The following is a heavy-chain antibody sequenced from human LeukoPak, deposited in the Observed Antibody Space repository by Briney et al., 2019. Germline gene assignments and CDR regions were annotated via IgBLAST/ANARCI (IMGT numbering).Heavy chain of an antibody. CDR2: ISPYNGNA. CDR3: ARGWLQPYWYFDL. V-gene: IGHV1-18*01. J-gene: IGHJ2*01. CDR1: GYTFTNYG. Sequence: ASVKVSCKASGYTFTNYGISWVRQAPGQGLEWMGWISPYNGNADCAQKLQGRVTMTADTSTTTAYMELRSLRSDDTAVYYCARGWLQPYWYFDLWGRGTLVTVSS. D-gene: IGHD5-24*01.